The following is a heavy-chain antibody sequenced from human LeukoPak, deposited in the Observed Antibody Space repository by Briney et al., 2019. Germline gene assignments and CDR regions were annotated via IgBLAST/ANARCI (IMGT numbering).Heavy chain of an antibody. D-gene: IGHD6-19*01. J-gene: IGHJ4*02. CDR2: IYYSGST. V-gene: IGHV4-59*08. CDR1: GGSISSYY. CDR3: ARQEWLVRSIDY. Sequence: SETLSLTCTVSGGSISSYYWSWIRQPPGKGLEWIGYIYYSGSTNYNPSLKSRVTISVDTSKNQFSLKLSSVTAADTAVYYCARQEWLVRSIDYWGQGTLVTVSS.